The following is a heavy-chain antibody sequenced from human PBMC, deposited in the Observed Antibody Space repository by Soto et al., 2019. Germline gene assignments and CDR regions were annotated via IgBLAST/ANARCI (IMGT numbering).Heavy chain of an antibody. D-gene: IGHD2-21*02. J-gene: IGHJ4*02. V-gene: IGHV3-74*01. CDR1: EITLNIYW. Sequence: EAQLVESGGGLVQPGGSLTLSCTASEITLNIYWMHWIRQAPGKGLVWVSRINPESTTLTYADSVTGRFTISRDSAKNTLYLQMNGLSAEDTEIYYCTKDTFGDWDSWGQGTLVTVSS. CDR3: TKDTFGDWDS. CDR2: INPESTTL.